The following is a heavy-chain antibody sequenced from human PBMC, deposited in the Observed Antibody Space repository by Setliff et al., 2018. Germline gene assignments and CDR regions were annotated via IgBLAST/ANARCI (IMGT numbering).Heavy chain of an antibody. Sequence: PGGSLRLSCAASGFTVTSNYMSWVRQAPGKGLEWVSVIYTGGSTYYADSVKGRFTISRDNSKNTLYLQMNSLRAEDTAVYYCARDLGARYCSGGSCSHYYYYYYMDVWGKGTTVT. J-gene: IGHJ6*03. CDR1: GFTVTSNY. V-gene: IGHV3-53*01. D-gene: IGHD2-15*01. CDR2: IYTGGST. CDR3: ARDLGARYCSGGSCSHYYYYYYMDV.